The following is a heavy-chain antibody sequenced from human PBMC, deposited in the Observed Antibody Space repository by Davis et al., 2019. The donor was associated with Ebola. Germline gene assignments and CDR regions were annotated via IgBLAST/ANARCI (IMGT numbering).Heavy chain of an antibody. J-gene: IGHJ2*01. D-gene: IGHD2-21*02. CDR2: INSDGSST. CDR1: GFTFSSYW. Sequence: GESLKISCAASGFTFSSYWMHWVRQAPGKGLVWVSRINSDGSSTSYADSVKGRFTISRDNAKNTLYLQMNSLRAEDTAVYYCARERVTYWYFDLWGRGTLVTVSS. V-gene: IGHV3-74*01. CDR3: ARERVTYWYFDL.